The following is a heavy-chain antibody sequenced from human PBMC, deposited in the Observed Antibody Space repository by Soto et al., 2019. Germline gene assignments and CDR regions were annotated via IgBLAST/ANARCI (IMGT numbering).Heavy chain of an antibody. J-gene: IGHJ4*02. CDR1: GFTFSSYD. CDR3: ARDLGRCYFDY. CDR2: ISFDGSTK. V-gene: IGHV3-30-3*01. Sequence: LRLSCATSGFTFSSYDLHWVRQAPGKGLEWVAVISFDGSTKYYADSVKGRFTISRDNSRNTLYLQLNSLRTEDTAIYYCARDLGRCYFDYWGQGTLVTVSS. D-gene: IGHD1-26*01.